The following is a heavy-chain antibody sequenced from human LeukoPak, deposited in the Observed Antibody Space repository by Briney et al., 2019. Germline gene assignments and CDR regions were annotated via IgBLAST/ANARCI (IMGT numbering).Heavy chain of an antibody. V-gene: IGHV3-30-3*01. J-gene: IGHJ4*02. D-gene: IGHD6-19*01. CDR2: ISYDGSNK. CDR3: ARDPSSSGWYRFDY. CDR1: GFTFSSYA. Sequence: PGRSLRLSCAASGFTFSSYAMHWVRQAPGKGLEWVTLISYDGSNKYYADSVKGRFTISRDNSKNTLYLQMNSLRAEDTAVYYCARDPSSSGWYRFDYWGQGTLVTVSS.